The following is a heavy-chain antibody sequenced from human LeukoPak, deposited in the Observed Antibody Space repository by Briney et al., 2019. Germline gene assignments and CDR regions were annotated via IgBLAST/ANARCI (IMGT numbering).Heavy chain of an antibody. Sequence: GGSLRLSCAASGFTFSSYSMNWVRQAPGKGLEWVSSISSSSSYIYYADSVKGRFTISRDNAKNSLYLQMNSLRADDTAIYYCAKLVVAATRSNYMDVWGKGTTVTVSS. V-gene: IGHV3-21*04. CDR2: ISSSSSYI. D-gene: IGHD2-15*01. CDR1: GFTFSSYS. J-gene: IGHJ6*03. CDR3: AKLVVAATRSNYMDV.